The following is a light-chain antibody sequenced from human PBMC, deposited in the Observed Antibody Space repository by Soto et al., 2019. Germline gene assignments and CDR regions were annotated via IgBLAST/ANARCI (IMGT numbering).Light chain of an antibody. CDR3: LLSYSGARQKV. V-gene: IGLV7-46*01. CDR1: TGAVTSGHY. Sequence: QAMVTQEPSLTVSPGGTVTLTCGSSTGAVTSGHYPYWFQQKPGQAPRTLIYDTSNKHSWTPARFSGSLLGGKAALTLSGAQPEDEAEYYCLLSYSGARQKVFGTGTKLTVL. CDR2: DTS. J-gene: IGLJ1*01.